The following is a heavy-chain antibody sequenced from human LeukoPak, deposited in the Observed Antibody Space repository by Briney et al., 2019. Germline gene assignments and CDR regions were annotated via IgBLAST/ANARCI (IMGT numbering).Heavy chain of an antibody. D-gene: IGHD5-18*01. CDR2: ISYDGSNK. J-gene: IGHJ4*02. CDR1: GFTFSSYG. V-gene: IGHV3-30*18. Sequence: GGSLRLSCAASGFTFSSYGMHWVRQAPGKGLEWVAAISYDGSNKYYADSVKGRFTISRDNSKNTLYLQMNSLRAEDTAIYYCAEDLIAYSYGYAGRSNFDYWGQGTLVTVSS. CDR3: AEDLIAYSYGYAGRSNFDY.